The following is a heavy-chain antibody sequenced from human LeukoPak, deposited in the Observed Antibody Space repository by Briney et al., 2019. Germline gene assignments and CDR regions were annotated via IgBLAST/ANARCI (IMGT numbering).Heavy chain of an antibody. CDR1: GYTFTSYD. J-gene: IGHJ3*02. D-gene: IGHD3-22*01. CDR3: ARAGLWDYSDSSGYHNGAFDI. Sequence: GGSVKVSCKASGYTFTSYDVNWVRQATGQGLEWMGRMNPNSGNTGYAQNFQGRLTITRNTSISTAYMELSSLRSGDTAVYYCARAGLWDYSDSSGYHNGAFDIWGQGTMVTVSS. V-gene: IGHV1-8*03. CDR2: MNPNSGNT.